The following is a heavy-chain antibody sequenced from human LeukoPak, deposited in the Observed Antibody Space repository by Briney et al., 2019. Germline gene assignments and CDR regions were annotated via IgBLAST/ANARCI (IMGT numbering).Heavy chain of an antibody. CDR3: AREVEVIVVGAYFDY. CDR2: IYYSGST. J-gene: IGHJ4*02. CDR1: GGSISTYF. Sequence: SETLSLTCTVSGGSISTYFWSWIRQPPGKGLEWIGYIYYSGSTNYNPSLKSRVTMSVDTSKNQFSLKLSSVTAADTAVYYCAREVEVIVVGAYFDYWGQGTLVTVSS. V-gene: IGHV4-59*12. D-gene: IGHD3-22*01.